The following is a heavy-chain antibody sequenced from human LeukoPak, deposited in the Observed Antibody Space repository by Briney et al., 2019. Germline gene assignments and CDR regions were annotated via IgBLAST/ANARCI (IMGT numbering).Heavy chain of an antibody. V-gene: IGHV1-2*02. J-gene: IGHJ4*02. CDR2: INPNSGGT. CDR1: GYTFTGYY. D-gene: IGHD3-3*01. Sequence: ASVKVSCKASGYTFTGYYMHWVRQAPGQGLEWMGWINPNSGGTNYAQKFQGRVTMTRDTSISTAYMELSRLRSDDTAVYYCARNRPKRHYDFCPLDYWGQGTLVTVSS. CDR3: ARNRPKRHYDFCPLDY.